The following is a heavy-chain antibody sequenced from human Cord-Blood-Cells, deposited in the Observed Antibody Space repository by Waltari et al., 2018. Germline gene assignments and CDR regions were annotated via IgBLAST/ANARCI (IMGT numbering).Heavy chain of an antibody. CDR1: GGPISSSSYY. V-gene: IGHV4-39*01. CDR3: ARHRGDFWSGYYLDAFDI. J-gene: IGHJ3*02. D-gene: IGHD3-3*01. Sequence: QLQLQESGPGLVKPSETLSLPCTVSGGPISSSSYYWGWIRQPPGTGLEWIGRIYYSGSTYYNPSLKSRVTISVDTSKNQFSLKLSSVTAADTAVYYCARHRGDFWSGYYLDAFDIWGQGTMVAVSS. CDR2: IYYSGST.